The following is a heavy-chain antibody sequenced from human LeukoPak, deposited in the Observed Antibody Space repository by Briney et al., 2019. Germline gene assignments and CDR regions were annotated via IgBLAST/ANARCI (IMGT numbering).Heavy chain of an antibody. V-gene: IGHV1-69*06. Sequence: SVKVSCMASGGTFSSYAITWVRQAPGQGLEWMGRIIPIFGTANYAQKFQGRVTITADKSTSTAYMELSSLRSEDTAVYYCARSHYYDSSGYDAFDIWGHRTMVTVSS. CDR3: ARSHYYDSSGYDAFDI. D-gene: IGHD3-22*01. CDR1: GGTFSSYA. CDR2: IIPIFGTA. J-gene: IGHJ3*02.